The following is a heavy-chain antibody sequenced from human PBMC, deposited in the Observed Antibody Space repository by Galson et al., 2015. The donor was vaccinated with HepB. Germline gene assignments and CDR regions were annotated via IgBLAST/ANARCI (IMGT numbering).Heavy chain of an antibody. V-gene: IGHV3-74*01. J-gene: IGHJ4*02. D-gene: IGHD5-24*01. CDR1: GFTFSSYW. CDR2: INSDGSST. CDR3: ARGAGWLQFLGY. Sequence: SLRLSCAASGFTFSSYWMHWVRQAPGKGLVWVSRINSDGSSTSYADSVKGRFTISRDNAKNTLYLQMNSLRAEDTAVYYCARGAGWLQFLGYWGQGTLVTVSS.